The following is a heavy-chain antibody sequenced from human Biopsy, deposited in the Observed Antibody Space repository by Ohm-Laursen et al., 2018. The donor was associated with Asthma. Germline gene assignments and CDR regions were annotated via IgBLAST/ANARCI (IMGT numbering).Heavy chain of an antibody. CDR1: GGAISSDGYT. V-gene: IGHV4-61*08. J-gene: IGHJ6*02. Sequence: GTLSLTCAVSGGAISSDGYTWTWIRQPPGKGLEWLGYIYYTGGDNYNPSLKSRVTISVDTSKNQFSLRLNSVTAADTAVYYCARGPNYHGSGRAPIGMDVWGQGTTVTVSS. CDR2: IYYTGGD. CDR3: ARGPNYHGSGRAPIGMDV. D-gene: IGHD3-10*01.